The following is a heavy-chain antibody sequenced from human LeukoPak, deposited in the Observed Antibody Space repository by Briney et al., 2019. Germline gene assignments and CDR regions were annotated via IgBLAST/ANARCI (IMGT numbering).Heavy chain of an antibody. D-gene: IGHD3-3*01. CDR1: GFTFSSYG. V-gene: IGHV3-30*18. CDR2: ISYDGSNK. CDR3: AKDPDYDFWSGQLDY. Sequence: GGSLRLSCAASGFTFSSYGMHWARQAPGKGLEWVAVISYDGSNKYYADSVKGRFTISRDNSKNTLYLQMNSLRAEDTAVYYCAKDPDYDFWSGQLDYWGQGTLVTVSS. J-gene: IGHJ4*02.